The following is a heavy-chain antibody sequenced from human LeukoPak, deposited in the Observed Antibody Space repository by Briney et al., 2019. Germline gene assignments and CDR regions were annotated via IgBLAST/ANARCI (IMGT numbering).Heavy chain of an antibody. CDR2: ISSSGSTI. Sequence: PGGSLRLSCAASGFTFSSYEMNWVRQAPGKGLEWVSYISSSGSTIYYADSVKGRFTISRDNAKNSLYLQVNSLRAEDTAVYYCAREDPVRGVIPYWGQGTLVTVSS. CDR1: GFTFSSYE. J-gene: IGHJ4*02. D-gene: IGHD3-10*01. CDR3: AREDPVRGVIPY. V-gene: IGHV3-48*03.